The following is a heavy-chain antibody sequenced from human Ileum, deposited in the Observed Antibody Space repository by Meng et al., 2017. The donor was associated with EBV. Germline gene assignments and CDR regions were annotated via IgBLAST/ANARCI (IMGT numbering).Heavy chain of an antibody. V-gene: IGHV4-39*01. J-gene: IGHJ4*02. CDR3: ARHHHSPTFDY. CDR2: VVYSGTT. Sequence: QQFGQALLAPAESLALACTVCGGSIRSSSSCWAWIRQPPGEGLEWIGGVVYSGTTYYTSALKSRVSISVDTSKNQFSLKLSSVTAADTAVYYCARHHHSPTFDYWGQGTLVTVSS. CDR1: GGSIRSSSSC. D-gene: IGHD1-14*01.